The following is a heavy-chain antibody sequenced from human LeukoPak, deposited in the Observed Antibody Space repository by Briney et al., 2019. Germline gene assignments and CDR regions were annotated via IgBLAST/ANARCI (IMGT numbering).Heavy chain of an antibody. CDR2: IYYSGST. CDR1: GSMSNHF. J-gene: IGHJ5*02. Sequence: PSETLSLTCTVFGSMSNHFWSWIRQPPGKGLEWIGYIYYSGSTNYNPSLKSRVTISVDTSKNQFSLKLSSVTAADTAVYYCARASWGVATKKDSANKYNWFDPWGQGTLVTVSS. D-gene: IGHD5-12*01. V-gene: IGHV4-59*11. CDR3: ARASWGVATKKDSANKYNWFDP.